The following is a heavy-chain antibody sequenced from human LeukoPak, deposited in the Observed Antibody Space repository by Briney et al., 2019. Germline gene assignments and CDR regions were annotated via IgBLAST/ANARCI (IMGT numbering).Heavy chain of an antibody. CDR2: INPNSGGT. V-gene: IGHV1-2*02. J-gene: IGHJ6*02. CDR1: GYTFTVYY. D-gene: IGHD2-15*01. CDR3: AREVVAAMDV. Sequence: ASVKVSCKASGYTFTVYYMHWVPQAPGQGLEWMGWINPNSGGTNYAQKFQGRVTMTRDTSISTAYMELSRLRSDDTAVYYCAREVVAAMDVWGQGTTVTVSS.